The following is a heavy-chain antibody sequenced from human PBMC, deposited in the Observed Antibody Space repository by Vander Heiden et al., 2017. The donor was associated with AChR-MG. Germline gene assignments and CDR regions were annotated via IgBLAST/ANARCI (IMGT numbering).Heavy chain of an antibody. Sequence: EVQLVESGGGLVQPGRSLRLSCAASGFTFDDYAMHWVRQAPGKGLEWVSGISWNSGSIGYADSVKGRFTISRDNAKNSLYLQMNSLRAEDTALYYCAKAGVDSSGWYSIEYFQHWGQGTLVTVSS. V-gene: IGHV3-9*01. CDR1: GFTFDDYA. CDR2: ISWNSGSI. J-gene: IGHJ1*01. D-gene: IGHD6-19*01. CDR3: AKAGVDSSGWYSIEYFQH.